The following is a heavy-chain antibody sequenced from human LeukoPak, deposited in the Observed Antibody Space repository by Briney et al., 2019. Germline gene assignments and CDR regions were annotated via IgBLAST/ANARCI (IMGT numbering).Heavy chain of an antibody. Sequence: PGRSLRLSCAASGFTFSSYSMNWVRQAPGKGLEWVSSISSSSSYIYYADSVKGRFTISRDNAKNSLYLQMNSLRAEDTAVYYCARGKDGYDPIPSWHWGQGTLVTVSS. CDR2: ISSSSSYI. V-gene: IGHV3-21*01. D-gene: IGHD5-24*01. CDR3: ARGKDGYDPIPSWH. J-gene: IGHJ1*01. CDR1: GFTFSSYS.